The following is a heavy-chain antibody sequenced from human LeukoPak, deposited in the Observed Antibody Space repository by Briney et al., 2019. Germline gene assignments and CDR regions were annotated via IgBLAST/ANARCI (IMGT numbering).Heavy chain of an antibody. D-gene: IGHD6-13*01. CDR1: GFTVCDNF. Sequence: RGSLRHSCAASGFTVCDNFMSWVRQAPRKGLEWVSVFYSGGSTRHADSVQGRFTISRDNSKNSLYLQLNSLRAEDTAVYFCASSSWSSEYFHYWGQGTLVTVSS. CDR2: FYSGGST. V-gene: IGHV3-66*01. CDR3: ASSSWSSEYFHY. J-gene: IGHJ1*01.